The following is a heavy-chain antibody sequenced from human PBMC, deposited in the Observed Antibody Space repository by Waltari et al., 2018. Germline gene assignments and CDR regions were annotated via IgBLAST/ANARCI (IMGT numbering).Heavy chain of an antibody. CDR1: GGSFSGYY. J-gene: IGHJ6*03. V-gene: IGHV4-34*01. CDR3: ARGVWPEWLLWLTSDYMDV. Sequence: QVQLQQWGAGLLKPSETLSLTCAVYGGSFSGYYWSWIRPPPGQGLEWIGEINHSGSTNYNPSLKSRVTISVDTSKNQFSLKLSSVTAADTAVYYCARGVWPEWLLWLTSDYMDVWGKGTTVTVSS. CDR2: INHSGST. D-gene: IGHD3-3*01.